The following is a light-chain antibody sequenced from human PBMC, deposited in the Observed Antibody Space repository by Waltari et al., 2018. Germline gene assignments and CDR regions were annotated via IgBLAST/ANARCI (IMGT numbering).Light chain of an antibody. CDR1: SSDVGGYNY. CDR2: DVS. Sequence: QSALTQPRSVSGSPGQSVTISCTGTSSDVGGYNYVSWYQQHPGKAPKLMIYDVSKRPPGVPDSFSGSKSGNTASLAISGLQAEDEADYYCCSYAGSYTLVFGGGTKLTVL. CDR3: CSYAGSYTLV. J-gene: IGLJ2*01. V-gene: IGLV2-11*01.